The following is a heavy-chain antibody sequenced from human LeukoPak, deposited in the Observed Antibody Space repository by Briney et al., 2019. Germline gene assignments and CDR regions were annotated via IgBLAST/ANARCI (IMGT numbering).Heavy chain of an antibody. V-gene: IGHV1-8*01. Sequence: GASVTVSCKASGYTFTSYDINWVRQAAGQGVEWMGWMNPNSGNTVYAQKFQGRVTMTRNTSISTAYMELSSLRSEDTAVYYCARGRFLEWLEDFDYWGQGTLVTVSS. CDR3: ARGRFLEWLEDFDY. D-gene: IGHD3-3*01. CDR2: MNPNSGNT. J-gene: IGHJ4*02. CDR1: GYTFTSYD.